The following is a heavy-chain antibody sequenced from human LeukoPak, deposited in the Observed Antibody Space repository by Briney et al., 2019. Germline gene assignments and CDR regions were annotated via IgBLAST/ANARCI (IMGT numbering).Heavy chain of an antibody. CDR3: ARGLGATGYYHYGMDV. CDR2: INHSGST. D-gene: IGHD1-26*01. V-gene: IGHV4-34*01. J-gene: IGHJ6*02. Sequence: SETLSLTCAVYGGSFSGYYWSWIRQPPGRGLEWIGEINHSGSTNYNPSLKSRVTISVDTSKNQFSLKLSSVTAADTAVYYCARGLGATGYYHYGMDVWGQGTTVTVSS. CDR1: GGSFSGYY.